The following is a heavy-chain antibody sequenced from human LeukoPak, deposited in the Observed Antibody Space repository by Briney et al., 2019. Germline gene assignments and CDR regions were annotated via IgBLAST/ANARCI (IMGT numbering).Heavy chain of an antibody. CDR1: GFAFSSSI. D-gene: IGHD3-3*01. V-gene: IGHV3-21*01. Sequence: GGSLRLSCAASGFAFSSSIMSWVRQAPGKGLEWVSSIINGTYIYYADSLKGRFTISRDNAKNSLFLQMNSLRAEDTAVYYCARGLYDTSWNFDYWGQGTLVTVSS. J-gene: IGHJ4*02. CDR2: IINGTYI. CDR3: ARGLYDTSWNFDY.